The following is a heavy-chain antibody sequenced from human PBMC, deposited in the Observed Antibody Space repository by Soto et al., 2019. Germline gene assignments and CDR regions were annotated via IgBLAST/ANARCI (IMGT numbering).Heavy chain of an antibody. CDR1: GFTFSSYW. CDR2: IKQDGREK. D-gene: IGHD3-10*01. CDR3: ARRGAPRYYYYYGMDV. J-gene: IGHJ6*02. Sequence: GGSLRLSCAASGFTFSSYWMSWVRQAPGKGLEWVANIKQDGREKYYVDSVKGRFTISRDNAKNSLYLQMNSLRAEDTGVYYCARRGAPRYYYYYGMDVWGQGTTVTVSS. V-gene: IGHV3-7*01.